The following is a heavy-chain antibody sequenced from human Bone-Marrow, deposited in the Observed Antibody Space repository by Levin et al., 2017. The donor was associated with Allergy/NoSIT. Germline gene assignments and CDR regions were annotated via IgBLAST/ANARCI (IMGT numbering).Heavy chain of an antibody. CDR2: IHYSGST. CDR3: ARWDHDYWSGYYTN. J-gene: IGHJ4*02. D-gene: IGHD3-3*01. Sequence: SETLSLTCTVSGGSISTYYWNWIRQPPGKGLEWIGYIHYSGSTNSNPSLKSRVAISVDTSKNQFSLKLTSVTAADTAVYYCARWDHDYWSGYYTNWGQGILVTVSS. V-gene: IGHV4-59*01. CDR1: GGSISTYY.